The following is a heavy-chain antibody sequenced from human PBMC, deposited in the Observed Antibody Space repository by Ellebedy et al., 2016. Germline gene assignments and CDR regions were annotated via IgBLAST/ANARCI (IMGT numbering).Heavy chain of an antibody. CDR1: GGSISSYY. D-gene: IGHD3-3*01. CDR3: ARVYYDFWSGPAYYYYYMDV. CDR2: IYTSGST. J-gene: IGHJ6*03. Sequence: SETLSLTXTVSGGSISSYYWSWIRQPAGKGLEWIGRIYTSGSTNYNPSLKSRVTMSVDTSKNQFSLKLSSVTAADTAVYYCARVYYDFWSGPAYYYYYMDVWGKGTTVTVSS. V-gene: IGHV4-4*07.